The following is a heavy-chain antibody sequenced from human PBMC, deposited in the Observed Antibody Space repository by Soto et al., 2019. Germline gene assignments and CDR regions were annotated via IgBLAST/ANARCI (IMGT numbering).Heavy chain of an antibody. V-gene: IGHV3-15*07. D-gene: IGHD6-19*01. CDR1: GFTFSNVW. J-gene: IGHJ4*02. CDR2: IKSKLDGETI. CDR3: TPLALKYNSDWYEFSD. Sequence: EGQLVESGGGLVKPGGSLRLSYAASGFTFSNVWMNWVRQAPGKGLELVGRIKSKLDGETIDYASPVKGRFTISRDYSKNMLYLQMNSLKTEDTGVYYCTPLALKYNSDWYEFSDWGQGTLVTVSS.